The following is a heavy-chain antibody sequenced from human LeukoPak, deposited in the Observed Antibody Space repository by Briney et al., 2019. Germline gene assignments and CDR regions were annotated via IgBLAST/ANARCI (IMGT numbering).Heavy chain of an antibody. J-gene: IGHJ4*02. CDR1: GFTFSNYW. Sequence: QPGGSLRPSCAASGFTFSNYWMNWVRQAPGKGMEWVAIIEKDGSEILYVDSVKGRFTISRDNAKNSLYLQMNSLRAEDTAVYYCAAGAGWLIDWWGQGTLVTVSS. CDR2: IEKDGSEI. V-gene: IGHV3-7*01. CDR3: AAGAGWLIDW. D-gene: IGHD6-19*01.